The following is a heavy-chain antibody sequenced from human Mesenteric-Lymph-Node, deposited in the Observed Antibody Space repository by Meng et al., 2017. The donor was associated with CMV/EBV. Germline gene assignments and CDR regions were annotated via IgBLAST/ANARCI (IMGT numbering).Heavy chain of an antibody. CDR3: AIKTKTYYDFWSGYPHYFDY. CDR2: INHSGNT. D-gene: IGHD3-3*01. Sequence: SETLSLTCAVYGGSFSGYYWSWIRQPPGKGLEWIGEINHSGNTNYNPSLKSRVTISVDTSKNQFSLKLSSVTAADTAVYYCAIKTKTYYDFWSGYPHYFDYWGQGTLVTVSS. CDR1: GGSFSGYY. J-gene: IGHJ4*02. V-gene: IGHV4-34*01.